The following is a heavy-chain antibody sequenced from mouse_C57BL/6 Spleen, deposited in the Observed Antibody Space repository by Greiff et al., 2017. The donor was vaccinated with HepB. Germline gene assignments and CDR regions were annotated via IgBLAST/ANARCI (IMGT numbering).Heavy chain of an antibody. D-gene: IGHD4-1*01. V-gene: IGHV1-55*01. CDR1: GYTFTSYW. CDR2: IYPGSGST. CDR3: ARCGTGTAWFAY. J-gene: IGHJ3*01. Sequence: VQLQQPGAELVKPGASVKMSCKASGYTFTSYWITWVKQRPGQGLEWIGDIYPGSGSTNYNEKFKSKATLTVDTSSSTAYMQLSSLTSEDSAVYYCARCGTGTAWFAYWGQGTLVTVSA.